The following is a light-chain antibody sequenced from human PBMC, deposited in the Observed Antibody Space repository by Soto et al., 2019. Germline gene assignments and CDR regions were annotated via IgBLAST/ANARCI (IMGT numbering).Light chain of an antibody. CDR1: SSNIGSTF. J-gene: IGLJ3*02. V-gene: IGLV1-51*01. CDR3: GSWDRSLRGWV. Sequence: QSVLPQPPAVSAAPGQMVTISCSGTSSNIGSTFVSWYQHLPGTAPRLLIYDNNKRPSGIPDRFSGSKSATSATLDITGLQTGDEADYYCGSWDRSLRGWVFGGGTKLTVL. CDR2: DNN.